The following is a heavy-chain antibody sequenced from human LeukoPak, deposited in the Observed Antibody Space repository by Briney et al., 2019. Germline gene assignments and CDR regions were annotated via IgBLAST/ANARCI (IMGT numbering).Heavy chain of an antibody. CDR3: ANGGARGMYYFDY. D-gene: IGHD3-10*01. J-gene: IGHJ4*02. V-gene: IGHV3-23*01. CDR2: ITSGGSGT. CDR1: GFTFNNYA. Sequence: GGSLRLSCAASGFTFNNYAMSWVRQAPEKGQEWVSVITSGGSGTYYAGSVRGRFTTSRDNSKSILYLQMSSLRAEDTAVYYCANGGARGMYYFDYWGQGALVTVSS.